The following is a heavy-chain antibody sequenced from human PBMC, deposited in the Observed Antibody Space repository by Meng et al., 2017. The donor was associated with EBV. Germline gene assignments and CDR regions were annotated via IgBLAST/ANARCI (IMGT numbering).Heavy chain of an antibody. V-gene: IGHV4-39*01. CDR3: ARPFPSWQSPRLDPFGA. D-gene: IGHD6-19*01. CDR1: CDSIISFSY. Sequence: QLQLRESGPGQVKPSXTLSLTCIXTCDSIISFSYWGWIRQPPGRGLEWIGSVHYTGSTYYSPSLKSRVTVSVDTSKNQFSLRLTSVTAADTAVYYCARPFPSWQSPRLDPFGAWGQGTLVTVSS. CDR2: VHYTGST. J-gene: IGHJ5*02.